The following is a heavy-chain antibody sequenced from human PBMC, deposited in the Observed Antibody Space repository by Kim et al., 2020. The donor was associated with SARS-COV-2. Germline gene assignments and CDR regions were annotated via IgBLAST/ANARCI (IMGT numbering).Heavy chain of an antibody. CDR1: GYTFTGYY. V-gene: IGHV1-2*06. CDR2: INPNSGGT. J-gene: IGHJ4*02. D-gene: IGHD2-15*01. Sequence: ASVKVSCKASGYTFTGYYMHWVRQAPGQGLEWMGRINPNSGGTNYAQKFQGRVTMTRDTSISTAYMELSRLRSDDTAVYYCARDNIYLGYCSGGCCYGGSYWGQGTLVTVSS. CDR3: ARDNIYLGYCSGGCCYGGSY.